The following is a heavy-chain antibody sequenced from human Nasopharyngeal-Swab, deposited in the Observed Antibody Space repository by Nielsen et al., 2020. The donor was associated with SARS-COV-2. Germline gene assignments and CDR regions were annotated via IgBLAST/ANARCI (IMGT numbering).Heavy chain of an antibody. CDR3: TRDGSWATGGAFDI. J-gene: IGHJ3*02. D-gene: IGHD3-10*01. CDR1: GFTFSSYS. V-gene: IGHV3-21*01. CDR2: ISSSSSYI. Sequence: GESLKISCAASGFTFSSYSMNWVRQAPGKGLEWVSSISSSSSYIYYADSVKGRFTISRDNAKNSLYLQMNSLRAEDTAVYYCTRDGSWATGGAFDIWGQGTMVTVPS.